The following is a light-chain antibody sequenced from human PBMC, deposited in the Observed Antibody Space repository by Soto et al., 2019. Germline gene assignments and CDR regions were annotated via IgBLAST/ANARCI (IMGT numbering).Light chain of an antibody. V-gene: IGLV2-14*01. Sequence: QSALTQPASVSGSPGQSITISCTGTSSDIGGYDYVSWYQQRPGKAPKLTIYEVSNRPSEISNRFSGSKSGNTASLTISGLQAEDEADYFCASYTFSSTVVFGGGTKLTVL. J-gene: IGLJ2*01. CDR3: ASYTFSSTVV. CDR2: EVS. CDR1: SSDIGGYDY.